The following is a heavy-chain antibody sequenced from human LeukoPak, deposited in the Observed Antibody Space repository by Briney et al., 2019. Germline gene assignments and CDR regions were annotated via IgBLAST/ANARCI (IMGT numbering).Heavy chain of an antibody. V-gene: IGHV4-39*01. Sequence: SETLSLTCTVSGGSISSSSYYWGWIRQPPGKGLEWIGSIYYSGSTYYNPSLKSRFTISVDTSKNQFSLKLSSVTAADTAVYYCARGRGVLHMSSPRRYFDYWGQGTLVTVSS. CDR1: GGSISSSSYY. J-gene: IGHJ4*02. CDR3: ARGRGVLHMSSPRRYFDY. CDR2: IYYSGST. D-gene: IGHD2/OR15-2a*01.